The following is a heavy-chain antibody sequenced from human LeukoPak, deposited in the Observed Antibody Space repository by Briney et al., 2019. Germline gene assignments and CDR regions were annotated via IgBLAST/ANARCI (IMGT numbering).Heavy chain of an antibody. J-gene: IGHJ5*02. CDR2: IYHSGST. Sequence: PSETLSLTCAVSGGSISSSNWWSWVRQPPGKGLEWIGEIYHSGSTNYNPSLKSRVTISVDTSKNQFSLKLSSVTAADTAVYYCARVGDIVVENWFDPWGQGTLVTVSS. V-gene: IGHV4-4*02. D-gene: IGHD2-2*01. CDR3: ARVGDIVVENWFDP. CDR1: GGSISSSNW.